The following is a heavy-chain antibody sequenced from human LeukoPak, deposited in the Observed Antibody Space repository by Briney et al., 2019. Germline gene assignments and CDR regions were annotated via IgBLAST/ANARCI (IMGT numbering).Heavy chain of an antibody. CDR1: GGSISSYY. V-gene: IGHV4-59*01. J-gene: IGHJ4*02. CDR2: IYDRGST. CDR3: ARGRTFGN. Sequence: SETLSLTCTVSGGSISSYYWSWIRQPPGKGLEWTGNIYDRGSTKYNPSLKSRVTISVDTSKNQFSLRLSSVTAADTAVYYCARGRTFGNWGQGTLVTVSS.